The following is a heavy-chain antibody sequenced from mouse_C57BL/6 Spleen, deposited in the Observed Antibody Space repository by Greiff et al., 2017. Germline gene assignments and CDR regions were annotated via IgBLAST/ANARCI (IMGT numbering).Heavy chain of an antibody. CDR3: ARSKTSSGYRFAY. CDR2: INPNNGGT. D-gene: IGHD3-2*02. V-gene: IGHV1-18*01. CDR1: GYTFTDYN. J-gene: IGHJ3*01. Sequence: EVQLQQSGPELVKPGASVKIPCKASGYTFTDYNMDWVKQSHGKSLEWIGDINPNNGGTIYNQKFKGKATLTVDKSSSTAYMELRSLTSEDTAVYYCARSKTSSGYRFAYWGQGTLVTVSA.